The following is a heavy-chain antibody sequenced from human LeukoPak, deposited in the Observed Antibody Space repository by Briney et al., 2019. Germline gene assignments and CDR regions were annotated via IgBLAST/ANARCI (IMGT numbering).Heavy chain of an antibody. CDR1: GGSISSYY. Sequence: SETLSLTCTVSGGSISSYYWSWIRQPPGKGLEWIGYIYYSGSTNYNPSLKSRVTISVDTSKNQFSLKLSSVTAADTAVYCCALLMDYGDYTVDYWGQGTLVTVSS. CDR2: IYYSGST. J-gene: IGHJ4*02. V-gene: IGHV4-59*01. D-gene: IGHD4-17*01. CDR3: ALLMDYGDYTVDY.